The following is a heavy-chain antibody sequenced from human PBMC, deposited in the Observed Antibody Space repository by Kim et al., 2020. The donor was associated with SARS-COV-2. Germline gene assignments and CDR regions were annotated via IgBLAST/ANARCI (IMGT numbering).Heavy chain of an antibody. V-gene: IGHV4-34*01. CDR1: GGSFSGNY. D-gene: IGHD3-3*01. J-gene: IGHJ2*01. CDR3: ARRMSNTSGCWSHYCDL. CDR2: INNSGRT. Sequence: SETLSLTCAVYGGSFSGNYWSWIRQPQWKGLGWMWVINNSGRTNYNPSLKSRSPITVDASTNQISLNLTPVTAADTAVYDCARRMSNTSGCWSHYCDLW.